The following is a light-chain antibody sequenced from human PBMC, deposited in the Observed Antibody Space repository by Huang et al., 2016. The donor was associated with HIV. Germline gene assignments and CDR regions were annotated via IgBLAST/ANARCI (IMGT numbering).Light chain of an antibody. V-gene: IGKV3-15*01. J-gene: IGKJ1*01. CDR1: QSVSRN. Sequence: EIVMTQSPATLSVSPGERATLSCRASQSVSRNLAWYQQKPGQAPRLLIYGDSPRATGIPARFSGSGSGTEFTLTISSLQSEDFAVYYCQQYNNWPRTFGQGTKVEIK. CDR2: GDS. CDR3: QQYNNWPRT.